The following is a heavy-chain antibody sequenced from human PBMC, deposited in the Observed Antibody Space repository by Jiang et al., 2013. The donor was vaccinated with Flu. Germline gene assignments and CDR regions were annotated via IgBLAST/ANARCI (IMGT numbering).Heavy chain of an antibody. D-gene: IGHD5-24*01. Sequence: QLVESGGGLVQPGGSLRLSCAASGFTFSSYWMSWVRQAPGKGLEWVANIKQDGSEKYYVDSVKGRFTISRDNAKNSLYLQMNSLRAEDTAVYYCARVRRVDGYNYPPMYDAFDIWGQGTMVTVSS. CDR1: GFTFSSYW. J-gene: IGHJ3*02. CDR2: IKQDGSEK. V-gene: IGHV3-7*03. CDR3: ARVRRVDGYNYPPMYDAFDI.